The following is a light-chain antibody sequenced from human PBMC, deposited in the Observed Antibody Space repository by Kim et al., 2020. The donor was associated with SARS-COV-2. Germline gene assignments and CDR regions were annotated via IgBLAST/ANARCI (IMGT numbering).Light chain of an antibody. CDR3: TSYSSKNDGWV. CDR2: EVY. V-gene: IGLV2-14*01. J-gene: IGLJ3*02. CDR1: SSSLGSYNY. Sequence: QSITISCTGTSSSLGSYNYVSWYKQHPGTAPKVMIYEVYKRPSGVSNRFSGSKSANTASLTISGLQAEDEAEYYCTSYSSKNDGWVFGGGTQLTVL.